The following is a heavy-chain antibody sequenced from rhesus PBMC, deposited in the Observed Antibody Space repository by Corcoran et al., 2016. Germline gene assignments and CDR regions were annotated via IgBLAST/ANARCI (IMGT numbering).Heavy chain of an antibody. CDR2: ISAISRRN. D-gene: IGHD3-9*01. V-gene: IGHV4-165*01. CDR3: VRGRHDYGY. J-gene: IGHJ4*01. CDR1: CGSFSGYY. Sequence: HVQLQESGPGLVKPSATLVPTCSVSCGSFSGYYAGWIRHPPGTGLECIGVISAISRRNGYHTSLRTRVIISTDPSKSQVSLKLSSVTAADTAVYYCVRGRHDYGYWGRGVLVTVSS.